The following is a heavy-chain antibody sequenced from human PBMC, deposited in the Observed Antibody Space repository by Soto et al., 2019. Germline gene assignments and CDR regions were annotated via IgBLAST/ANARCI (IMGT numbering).Heavy chain of an antibody. CDR1: GYTFTSYG. J-gene: IGHJ6*02. CDR2: ISVYSGST. V-gene: IGHV1-18*04. CDR3: ARDSWGLAVPDDHYYDMDV. Sequence: QDQLVQSGAEVKKPGASVRVSCEASGYTFTSYGINWVRQAPGQGLERMGWISVYSGSTNYAQKFQGRVTMTTDRSTRSVYMELRSLRSDDPAVYYCARDSWGLAVPDDHYYDMDVWGQANTVTV. D-gene: IGHD6-19*01.